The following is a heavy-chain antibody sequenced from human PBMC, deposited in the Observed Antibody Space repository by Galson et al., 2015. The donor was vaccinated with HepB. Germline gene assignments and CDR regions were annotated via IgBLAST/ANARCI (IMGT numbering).Heavy chain of an antibody. Sequence: PGQGLEWMAWISAYNGDTNYAQKFQGRVTVTTDTSTSIAYMELRSLRPDDTAVYYCARGSYDFWSGYYRRDASDVWGQGTMVTVSS. D-gene: IGHD3-3*01. J-gene: IGHJ3*01. CDR2: ISAYNGDT. V-gene: IGHV1-18*01. CDR3: ARGSYDFWSGYYRRDASDV.